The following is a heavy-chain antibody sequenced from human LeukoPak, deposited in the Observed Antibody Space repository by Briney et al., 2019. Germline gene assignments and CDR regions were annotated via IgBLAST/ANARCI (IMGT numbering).Heavy chain of an antibody. CDR1: GGSINSTRYY. Sequence: SETLSLTCTVSGGSINSTRYYWGWIRQPPGKGLDWIGSIYYSGDTHYNPSLRSRVTISVYTSKNQFSLRMHSMTAADTSFYYCATGSMTTRYYYYFHMDVWGTGTTVTVSS. J-gene: IGHJ6*03. CDR2: IYYSGDT. CDR3: ATGSMTTRYYYYFHMDV. V-gene: IGHV4-39*01. D-gene: IGHD4-11*01.